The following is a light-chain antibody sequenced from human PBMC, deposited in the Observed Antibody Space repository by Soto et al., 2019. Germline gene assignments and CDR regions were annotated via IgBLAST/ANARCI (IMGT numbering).Light chain of an antibody. CDR2: AAS. Sequence: DIQMTKAPSSLSASVGDRVTLTCRASQSVAGYLNWYQQKPGGAPHLLIYAASTLQSGVPSRFSGSGSGTDFKLTISSLQPEDVATYYCQQSYTSSWTFGPGTKVDSK. CDR3: QQSYTSSWT. CDR1: QSVAGY. V-gene: IGKV1-39*01. J-gene: IGKJ1*01.